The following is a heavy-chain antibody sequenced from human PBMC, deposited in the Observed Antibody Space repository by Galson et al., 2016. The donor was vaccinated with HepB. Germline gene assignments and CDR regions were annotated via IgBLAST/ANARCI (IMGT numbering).Heavy chain of an antibody. CDR3: ARDRFASGSQYNWFDP. CDR2: ISAHNGDT. Sequence: SVKVSCKASGYTFSYYGVTWVRQAPGQGLEWMGWISAHNGDTEYAQNLQGRVTLTTDTSTSTAYMELRSLRSDDTAIDYCARDRFASGSQYNWFDPWGQGTLVTVSS. D-gene: IGHD3-10*01. J-gene: IGHJ5*02. V-gene: IGHV1-18*01. CDR1: GYTFSYYG.